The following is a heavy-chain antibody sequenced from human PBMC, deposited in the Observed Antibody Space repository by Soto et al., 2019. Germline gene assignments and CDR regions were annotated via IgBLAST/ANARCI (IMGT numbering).Heavy chain of an antibody. J-gene: IGHJ6*02. D-gene: IGHD1-1*01. CDR2: IYSGGST. CDR3: ARDIRWNDFYYYYYYGMDV. V-gene: IGHV3-66*01. Sequence: GGSLRLSCAASGFTVSSNYMSWVRQAPGKGLEWVSVIYSGGSTYYADSVKGRFTISRDNSKNTLYLQMNSLRAEDTAVYYCARDIRWNDFYYYYYYGMDVWGQGTTVTVSS. CDR1: GFTVSSNY.